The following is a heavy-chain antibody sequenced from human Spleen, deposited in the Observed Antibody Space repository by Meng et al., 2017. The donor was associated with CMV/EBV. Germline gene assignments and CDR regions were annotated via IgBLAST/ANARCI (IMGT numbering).Heavy chain of an antibody. CDR1: GGSFSGYY. D-gene: IGHD2/OR15-2a*01. Sequence: LTCAVYGGSFSGYYWSWIRQPPGKGLEWIGEINHSGSTNYNPSLKSRVTISVDTSKNQFSLKLSSVTAADTAVYYCAREGRGSIFCWGQGTLVTVSS. CDR3: AREGRGSIFC. CDR2: INHSGST. V-gene: IGHV4-34*01. J-gene: IGHJ4*02.